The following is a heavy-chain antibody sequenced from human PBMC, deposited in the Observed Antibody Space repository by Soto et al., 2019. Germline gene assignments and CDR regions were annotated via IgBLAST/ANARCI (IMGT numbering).Heavy chain of an antibody. J-gene: IGHJ4*02. D-gene: IGHD6-19*01. Sequence: QFKLVQSGAEEKKPGASVKVSCTASGYTFTSYAMHWVRQAPGQRLEWMGWITAGNGNTKYSQKFQGRVTITRDTSASTAYMELSSLRSEDTAVYYCARHGSAWDYWGQGTLVTVSS. CDR1: GYTFTSYA. CDR3: ARHGSAWDY. CDR2: ITAGNGNT. V-gene: IGHV1-3*05.